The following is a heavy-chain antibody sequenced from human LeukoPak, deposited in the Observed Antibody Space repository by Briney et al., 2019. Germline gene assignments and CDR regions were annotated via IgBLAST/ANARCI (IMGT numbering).Heavy chain of an antibody. V-gene: IGHV4-61*02. J-gene: IGHJ1*01. CDR1: GGSISSGSYY. CDR3: ASTPSYYSSSWYPEYFQH. Sequence: TSETLSLTCTVSGGSISSGSYYWGWIRQPAGKGLEWIGRIYKSGSTNYNPSLKSRVTISVDTSKNQFSLKLSSVTAADTAVYYCASTPSYYSSSWYPEYFQHWGQGTLVTVSS. D-gene: IGHD6-13*01. CDR2: IYKSGST.